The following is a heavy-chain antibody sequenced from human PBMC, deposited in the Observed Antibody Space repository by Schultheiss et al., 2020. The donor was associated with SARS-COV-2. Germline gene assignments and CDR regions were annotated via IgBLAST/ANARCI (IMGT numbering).Heavy chain of an antibody. J-gene: IGHJ4*02. CDR1: GFSFTKYA. Sequence: GGSLRLSCAGSGFSFTKYAMYWVRQAPGKGLEWVSYISSSGSTIYYADSVKGRFTSSRDNSKNTLYLQMNSLRAEDSAVYYCARVGRPFDYWGQGTLVTVSS. V-gene: IGHV3-48*01. D-gene: IGHD2-15*01. CDR3: ARVGRPFDY. CDR2: ISSSGSTI.